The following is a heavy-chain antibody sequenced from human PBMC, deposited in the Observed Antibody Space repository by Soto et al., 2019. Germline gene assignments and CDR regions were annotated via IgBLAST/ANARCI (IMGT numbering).Heavy chain of an antibody. Sequence: QVVLLQSGSEVKEPGSSVRVSCQISGSTFNNFAFSWVRQAPGHGPEWMGGIVVISNTVDYSQRFQDRVTITADISTNTLYMELGSLTFEDTAVYYCARAIKRWEVHYYFDYWGQGTLVTVSS. CDR2: IVVISNTV. V-gene: IGHV1-69*06. D-gene: IGHD1-26*01. J-gene: IGHJ4*02. CDR3: ARAIKRWEVHYYFDY. CDR1: GSTFNNFA.